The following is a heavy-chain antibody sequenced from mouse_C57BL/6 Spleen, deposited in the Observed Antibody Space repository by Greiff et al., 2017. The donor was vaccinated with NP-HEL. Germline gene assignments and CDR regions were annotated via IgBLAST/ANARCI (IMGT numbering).Heavy chain of an antibody. CDR2: IYPGSGST. CDR3: AGGEDDYDRVSAY. CDR1: GYTFTSYW. V-gene: IGHV1-55*01. Sequence: QVQLQQPGAELVKPGASVKMSCKASGYTFTSYWITWVKQRPGQGLEWIGDIYPGSGSTNYNEKFKSKATLTVDTSSSTAYMQLSSLTSKDSAVYYCAGGEDDYDRVSAYWGQGTLVTVSA. D-gene: IGHD2-4*01. J-gene: IGHJ3*01.